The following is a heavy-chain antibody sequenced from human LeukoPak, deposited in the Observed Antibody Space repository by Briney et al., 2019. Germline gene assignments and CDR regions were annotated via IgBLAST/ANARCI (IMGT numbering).Heavy chain of an antibody. Sequence: GGSLRLFWVASGFTFSTAWMSWLRQAPGKGLEWVGRIKSNSDGGTTDYAASVKGRFTISRDDSKNTVYLQMNSLKTEDTAVYYCLWWDYWGQGTLVTVSS. V-gene: IGHV3-15*01. D-gene: IGHD2-21*01. J-gene: IGHJ4*02. CDR3: LWWDY. CDR1: GFTFSTAW. CDR2: IKSNSDGGTT.